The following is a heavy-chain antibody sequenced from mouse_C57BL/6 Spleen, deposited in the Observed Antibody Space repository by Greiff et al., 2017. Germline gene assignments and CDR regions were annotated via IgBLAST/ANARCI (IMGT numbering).Heavy chain of an antibody. D-gene: IGHD2-1*01. CDR3: ARSGYGNYGPFFDY. CDR1: GYTFTSYW. Sequence: QVQLQQPGAELVKPGASVKLSCKASGYTFTSYWMHWVKQRPGQGLEWIGMIHPNSGSTNYNEKFKNKATLTVDKSSSTAYMQLSSLTSEDSAVYYCARSGYGNYGPFFDYWGQGTTLTVSS. V-gene: IGHV1-64*01. CDR2: IHPNSGST. J-gene: IGHJ2*01.